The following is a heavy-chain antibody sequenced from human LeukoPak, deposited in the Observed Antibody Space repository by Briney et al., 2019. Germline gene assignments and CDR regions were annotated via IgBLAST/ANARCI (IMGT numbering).Heavy chain of an antibody. Sequence: PSGTLSLTCAVSGGSISSSNWWSWVRQPPGKGLEWIGEIYHSGSTNYNPSLKSRVTISVDTSKNQFSLKLSSVTAADTAVYYCAGAGKVWSGSYSGAFDIWGQGTMVTVSS. CDR3: AGAGKVWSGSYSGAFDI. V-gene: IGHV4-4*02. CDR1: GGSISSSNW. D-gene: IGHD1-26*01. J-gene: IGHJ3*02. CDR2: IYHSGST.